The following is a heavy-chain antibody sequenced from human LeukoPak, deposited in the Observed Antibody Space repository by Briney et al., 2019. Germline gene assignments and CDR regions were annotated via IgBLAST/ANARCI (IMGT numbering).Heavy chain of an antibody. CDR2: IYTSGGT. J-gene: IGHJ4*02. D-gene: IGHD2-15*01. V-gene: IGHV4-61*02. Sequence: SETLSLTCIVSGGSISSGSDYWTWIRQPAGKGLEWIGRIYTSGGTNYNPSLESRVTISLDTSKNQFSLKLSSVTATDTAVYYCARERLGYCNGAYCPFDNWGQGTLVTVSS. CDR1: GGSISSGSDY. CDR3: ARERLGYCNGAYCPFDN.